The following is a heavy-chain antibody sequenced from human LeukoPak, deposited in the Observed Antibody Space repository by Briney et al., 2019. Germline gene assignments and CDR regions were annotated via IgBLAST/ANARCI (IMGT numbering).Heavy chain of an antibody. V-gene: IGHV3-23*01. Sequence: TGGSLRLSCAASGFTFNNYAMTWVRQAPGKGLEWVSAISGTGGSTYYADSVKGRFTVSRDNLKNTMSLQMNSLRAEDTAVYYCAKASLTYSSGWYYFDYWGQGTLVTVSS. CDR1: GFTFNNYA. D-gene: IGHD6-19*01. J-gene: IGHJ4*02. CDR3: AKASLTYSSGWYYFDY. CDR2: ISGTGGST.